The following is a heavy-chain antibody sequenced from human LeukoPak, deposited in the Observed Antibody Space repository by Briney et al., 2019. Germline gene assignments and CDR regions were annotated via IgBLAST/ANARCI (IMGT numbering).Heavy chain of an antibody. V-gene: IGHV4-4*07. D-gene: IGHD3-22*01. Sequence: PSETLSLTCTVSGGSIGTYFWSWIRQPAGKGLEWIGRLYTSGSTNYNPSLKSRLTMSADTSKNQFSLRLRSVTAADTAVYYCARASDYYDSSGQIDYWGQGTLVTVSS. CDR3: ARASDYYDSSGQIDY. CDR2: LYTSGST. CDR1: GGSIGTYF. J-gene: IGHJ4*02.